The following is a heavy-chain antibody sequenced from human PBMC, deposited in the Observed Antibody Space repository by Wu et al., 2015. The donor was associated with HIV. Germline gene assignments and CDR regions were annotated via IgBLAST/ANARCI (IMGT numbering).Heavy chain of an antibody. D-gene: IGHD5-12*01. CDR2: INPNSGNT. CDR3: ARGLDIVATQYIHYYYYMDV. CDR1: GYTFTGYY. V-gene: IGHV1-8*03. Sequence: QVQLVQSGAEVKKPGASVKVSCKASGYTFTGYYMHWVRQAPGQGLEWMGWINPNSGNTGYAQKFQGRVTITRNTSISTAYMELSSLRSEDTAVYYCARGLDIVATQYIHYYYYMDVWGKGTTVTVSS. J-gene: IGHJ6*03.